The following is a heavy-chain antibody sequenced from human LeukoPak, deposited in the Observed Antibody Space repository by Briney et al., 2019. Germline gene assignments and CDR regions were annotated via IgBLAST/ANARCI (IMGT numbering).Heavy chain of an antibody. D-gene: IGHD3-9*01. CDR3: ARAPYDVLTGYYRGRNWFDP. CDR2: INHSGST. Sequence: SETLSLTCAVYGGSFSGYYWSWIRQPPGKGLEWIGEINHSGSTNYNPSLRSRVTISVDTSKNQFSLKLSSVTAADTAVYYCARAPYDVLTGYYRGRNWFDPWGQGALVTVSS. J-gene: IGHJ5*02. CDR1: GGSFSGYY. V-gene: IGHV4-34*01.